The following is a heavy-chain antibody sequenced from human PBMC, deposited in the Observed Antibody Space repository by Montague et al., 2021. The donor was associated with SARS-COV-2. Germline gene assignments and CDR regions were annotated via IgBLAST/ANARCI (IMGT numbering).Heavy chain of an antibody. CDR3: ARGSYSPDAFDI. V-gene: IGHV4-59*01. CDR1: GGSISSYY. CDR2: IYYSGST. D-gene: IGHD1-26*01. Sequence: SETRSLTRTVSGGSISSYYWSWIRQPPGKGLEWIGYIYYSGSTDYYPSLKSRVTVSLDTSKNQFSLKLNSVTAADTAVYYCARGSYSPDAFDIWGQGTMVTVSS. J-gene: IGHJ3*02.